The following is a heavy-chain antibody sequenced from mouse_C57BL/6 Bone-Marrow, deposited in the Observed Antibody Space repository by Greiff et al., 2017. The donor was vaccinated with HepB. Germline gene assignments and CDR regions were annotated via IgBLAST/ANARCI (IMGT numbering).Heavy chain of an antibody. CDR2: ISYSGST. Sequence: EVKLQESGPGLAKPSQTLSLTCSVSGYSITSDYWNWIRKFPGNKLEYMGYISYSGSTYYNPSLNSRISIIRDTSKNQYYLQLNSVTTEDTATYYCARGGGTTVSPYYYAMDYWGQGTSVTVSS. J-gene: IGHJ4*01. D-gene: IGHD1-1*01. V-gene: IGHV3-8*01. CDR1: GYSITSDY. CDR3: ARGGGTTVSPYYYAMDY.